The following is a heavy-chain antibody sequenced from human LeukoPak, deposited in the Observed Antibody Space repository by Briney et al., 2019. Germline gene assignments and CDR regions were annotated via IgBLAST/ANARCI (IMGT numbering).Heavy chain of an antibody. CDR1: GFTFSSYG. Sequence: GRSLRLSCAASGFTFSSYGMHWVRQAPGKGLEWVAVISYDGSNKYYADSVKGRFTISRDNSKNTLYLQMNSLRAEDTAVYYCAKGQAVDVYWGQGTLVTVSS. D-gene: IGHD6-19*01. V-gene: IGHV3-30*18. J-gene: IGHJ4*02. CDR3: AKGQAVDVY. CDR2: ISYDGSNK.